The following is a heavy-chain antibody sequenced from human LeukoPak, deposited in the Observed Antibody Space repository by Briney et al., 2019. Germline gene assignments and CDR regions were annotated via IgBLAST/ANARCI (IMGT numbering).Heavy chain of an antibody. CDR1: GFTFSDSW. J-gene: IGHJ3*02. V-gene: IGHV3-7*01. CDR2: IKGDGSAK. Sequence: GGSLRLSCAASGFTFSDSWMTWIRQAPGKGLEWVAFIKGDGSAKKYVDSVKGRFTISRDNAKNSLFLQMNSLRAEDTAVYYCARDRGWIQHDIWGQGTMVTVSS. D-gene: IGHD5-18*01. CDR3: ARDRGWIQHDI.